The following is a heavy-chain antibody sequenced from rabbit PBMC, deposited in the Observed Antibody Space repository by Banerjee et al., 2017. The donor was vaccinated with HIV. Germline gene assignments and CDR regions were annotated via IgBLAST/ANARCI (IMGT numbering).Heavy chain of an antibody. CDR1: GCDISSYA. CDR3: ARETAAYAGDIYTTGGNL. Sequence: QEQLVESGGGLVQPGGSLKLSCKASGCDISSYAMSWVRQAPGKGLEWIGYIDPVFGSTYYASWVNGRFTISSHNAQNTLYLQLDSLTAADTATYFCARETAAYAGDIYTTGGNLWGQGTLVTVS. CDR2: IDPVFGST. V-gene: IGHV1S47*01. D-gene: IGHD4-2*01. J-gene: IGHJ4*01.